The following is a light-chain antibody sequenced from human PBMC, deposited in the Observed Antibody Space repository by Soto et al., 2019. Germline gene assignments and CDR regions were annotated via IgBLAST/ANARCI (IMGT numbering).Light chain of an antibody. CDR3: QQAYNPWT. CDR2: GAS. Sequence: PGERVTLSCRASQSVSSSYLTWYQQKPGQAPRLLIYGASTRATSIPARFSGSGSGTDFTLTISSLQPEDFAVYYCQQAYNPWTFGQGTKVEIK. V-gene: IGKV3D-7*01. CDR1: QSVSSSY. J-gene: IGKJ1*01.